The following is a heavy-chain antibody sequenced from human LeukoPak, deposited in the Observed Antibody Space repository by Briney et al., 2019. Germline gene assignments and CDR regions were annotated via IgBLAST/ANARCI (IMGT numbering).Heavy chain of an antibody. V-gene: IGHV5-51*01. D-gene: IGHD5-12*01. Sequence: PGESLKISCRASGYSFSTYWIGWVRQMPGKGLEWMGVIYPGDSDTRYSPSFQGQVTMSADESISTAYLQWSSLKASDTAMYYCARGGYSGYEFDCWGQGTLVTVSS. CDR3: ARGGYSGYEFDC. J-gene: IGHJ4*02. CDR2: IYPGDSDT. CDR1: GYSFSTYW.